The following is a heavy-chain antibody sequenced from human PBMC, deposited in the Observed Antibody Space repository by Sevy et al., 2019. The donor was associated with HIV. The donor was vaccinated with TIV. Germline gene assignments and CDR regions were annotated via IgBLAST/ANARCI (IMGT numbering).Heavy chain of an antibody. J-gene: IGHJ6*03. Sequence: SETLSLTCTVSGGSVISYYWSWIRQPRGKGLEWFGYIYYSGSTNYNPSLKSRVTISVDTSKNQFSLKLSSVTAADTAVYYCARVIYYGSGSSYYYYYYMDVWGKGATVTVSS. CDR2: IYYSGST. D-gene: IGHD3-10*01. CDR1: GGSVISYY. CDR3: ARVIYYGSGSSYYYYYYMDV. V-gene: IGHV4-59*02.